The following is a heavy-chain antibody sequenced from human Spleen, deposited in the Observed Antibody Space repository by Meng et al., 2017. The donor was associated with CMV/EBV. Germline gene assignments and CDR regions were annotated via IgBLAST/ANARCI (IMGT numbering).Heavy chain of an antibody. V-gene: IGHV1-2*02. J-gene: IGHJ3*02. CDR1: GYTFTGYY. Sequence: ASVKVSCKASGYTFTGYYMHWVRQAPGQGLEWMGWINPNTGGTNSAQKFQGRVTMTGDTSISTAYMDLSRLNSGDTALYYCARERGLGFRGTNDAFDIWGQGTMVTVSS. CDR3: ARERGLGFRGTNDAFDI. CDR2: INPNTGGT. D-gene: IGHD3-16*01.